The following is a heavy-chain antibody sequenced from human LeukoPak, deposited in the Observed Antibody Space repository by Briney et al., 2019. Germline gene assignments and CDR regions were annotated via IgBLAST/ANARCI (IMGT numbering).Heavy chain of an antibody. CDR1: GFTFSSYG. CDR2: IWYDGSNK. J-gene: IGHJ4*02. D-gene: IGHD5-24*01. CDR3: AREMATTYFDY. V-gene: IGHV3-33*01. Sequence: GGSLRLSCAASGFTFSSYGMHWVRQAPGKGLEWVAVIWYDGSNKYYADSVKGRFTISRDNSKNTLYLQMNSLRAEDTAVYYCAREMATTYFDYWGQGTLVTVS.